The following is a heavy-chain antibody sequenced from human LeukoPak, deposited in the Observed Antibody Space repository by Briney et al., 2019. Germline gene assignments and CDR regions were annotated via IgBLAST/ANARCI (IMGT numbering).Heavy chain of an antibody. V-gene: IGHV4-30-2*01. Sequence: PSQTLSLTCTVSSGSISSGGYSWSWIRQPPGKGLEWIAYIYHSGSTYYNPSLKSRVTISLDRSKNQFSLRLSPVTAADTAIYYCARGDGVITALFDYWGQGTLVTVSS. D-gene: IGHD3-22*01. CDR2: IYHSGST. CDR1: SGSISSGGYS. J-gene: IGHJ4*02. CDR3: ARGDGVITALFDY.